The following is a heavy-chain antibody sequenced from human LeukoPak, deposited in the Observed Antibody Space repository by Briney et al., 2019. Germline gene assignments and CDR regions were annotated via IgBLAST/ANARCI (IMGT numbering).Heavy chain of an antibody. D-gene: IGHD3-3*01. CDR3: ARDFNDFWSGYFPGDYYGMDV. CDR2: IYSGGST. CDR1: GFTFSSYS. J-gene: IGHJ6*02. Sequence: GGSLRLSCAASGFTFSSYSMNWVRQAPGKGLEWVSVIYSGGSTYYADSVKGRFTISRDNSKNTLYLQMNSLRAEDTAVYYCARDFNDFWSGYFPGDYYGMDVWGQGTTVTVSS. V-gene: IGHV3-66*01.